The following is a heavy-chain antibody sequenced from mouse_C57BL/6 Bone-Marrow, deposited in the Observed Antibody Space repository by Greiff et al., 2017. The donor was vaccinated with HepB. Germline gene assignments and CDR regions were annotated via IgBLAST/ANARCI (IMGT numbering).Heavy chain of an antibody. D-gene: IGHD1-1*01. Sequence: QVQLKESGAELVRPGASVTLSCKASGYSFTDYEMHWVKQTPVHGLEWIGAIDPETGGTAYNQKFKGKAILTADKSSSTAYMELRSLTSEDSAVYYCTRSGDYGSSSWFAYWGQGTLVTVSA. CDR1: GYSFTDYE. J-gene: IGHJ3*01. V-gene: IGHV1-15*01. CDR2: IDPETGGT. CDR3: TRSGDYGSSSWFAY.